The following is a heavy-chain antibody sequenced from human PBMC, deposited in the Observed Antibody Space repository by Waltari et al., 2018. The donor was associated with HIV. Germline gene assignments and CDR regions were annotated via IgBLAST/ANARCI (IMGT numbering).Heavy chain of an antibody. CDR1: GSSISGASY. CDR2: IHHSGRT. Sequence: HVQLQASGPGLVKPSETLSLTCVVSGSSISGASYWGWIRQSPGKGLEWIGSIHHSGRTYHNPSLKSRVTISVDASKSQFSLKLTSATAADTAIYYCARVRITLIVAGPFDMWGQGTLVTVSS. J-gene: IGHJ3*02. V-gene: IGHV4-38-2*01. D-gene: IGHD3-22*01. CDR3: ARVRITLIVAGPFDM.